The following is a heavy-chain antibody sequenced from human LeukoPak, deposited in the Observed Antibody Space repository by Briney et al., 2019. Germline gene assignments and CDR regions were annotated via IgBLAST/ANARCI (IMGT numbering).Heavy chain of an antibody. Sequence: ASVQVSCKASGYTFTGYYMHWVRQAPGQGLEWMGWINPNSGGTNYAQKFQGRVTMPRDPSISTAYMELSRLRSDDTAVYYCAREQQLVGFDPWGQGTLVTVSS. V-gene: IGHV1-2*02. CDR2: INPNSGGT. D-gene: IGHD6-13*01. CDR1: GYTFTGYY. J-gene: IGHJ5*02. CDR3: AREQQLVGFDP.